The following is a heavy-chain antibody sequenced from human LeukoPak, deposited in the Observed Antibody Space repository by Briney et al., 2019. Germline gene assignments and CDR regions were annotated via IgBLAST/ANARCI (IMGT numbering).Heavy chain of an antibody. Sequence: PSETLSLTCTVSGDSISSSSYYWGWIRQPPGKGLEWIGSIYYSGSTHYNPSLKSRVTISVDTSKNQFSLKLSSVTAADTAVYYCARLNTDFWRRRGFDYWGQGTLVTVSS. J-gene: IGHJ4*02. V-gene: IGHV4-39*01. D-gene: IGHD3-3*01. CDR2: IYYSGST. CDR1: GDSISSSSYY. CDR3: ARLNTDFWRRRGFDY.